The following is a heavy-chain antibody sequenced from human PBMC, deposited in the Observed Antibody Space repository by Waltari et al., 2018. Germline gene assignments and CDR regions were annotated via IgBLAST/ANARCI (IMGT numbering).Heavy chain of an antibody. Sequence: EVQLVESGGGLVQPGGSLRLSCAASGMTFTTYSMNWVRQAPGKGLELISYVSGDSGYISYADSVRGRFTISRDNAQNSMYLQMNNLRADDTAVYYCAGIRRGFWFFDLWGRGTLVTVSS. V-gene: IGHV3-48*04. CDR1: GMTFTTYS. D-gene: IGHD3-10*01. J-gene: IGHJ2*01. CDR3: AGIRRGFWFFDL. CDR2: VSGDSGYI.